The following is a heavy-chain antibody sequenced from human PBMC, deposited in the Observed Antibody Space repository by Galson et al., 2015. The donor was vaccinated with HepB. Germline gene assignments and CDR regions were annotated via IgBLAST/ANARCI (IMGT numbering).Heavy chain of an antibody. J-gene: IGHJ4*02. CDR2: MNPNSGNT. CDR1: GYTFTSYD. CDR3: ALQIFGVVIMPRN. V-gene: IGHV1-8*02. Sequence: SVKVSCKASGYTFTSYDINWVRQATGQGLEWMGWMNPNSGNTGYAQKFQGRVTMTRNTSISTAYMELSSLRSEDTAVYYCALQIFGVVIMPRNWGQGTLVTVSS. D-gene: IGHD3-3*01.